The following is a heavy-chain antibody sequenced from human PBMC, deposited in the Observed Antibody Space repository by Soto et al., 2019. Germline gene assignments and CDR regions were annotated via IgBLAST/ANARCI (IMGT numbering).Heavy chain of an antibody. CDR1: GFTFSSYS. CDR2: ISSGSSYI. V-gene: IGHV3-21*01. J-gene: IGHJ4*02. CDR3: AKDRNYYDSSGYDY. D-gene: IGHD3-22*01. Sequence: GGSLRLSCAGSGFTFSSYSMNWVRQAPGKGLEWVSSISSGSSYIYYSDSVKGRFTISRDNAKNSVYLQMISLRAEDTAVYYCAKDRNYYDSSGYDYWGQGTLVTVSS.